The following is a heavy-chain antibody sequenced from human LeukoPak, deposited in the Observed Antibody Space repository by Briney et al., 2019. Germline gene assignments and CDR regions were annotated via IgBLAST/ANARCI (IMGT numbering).Heavy chain of an antibody. CDR2: ISAYSGNT. V-gene: IGHV1-18*01. J-gene: IGHJ4*02. D-gene: IGHD3-3*01. CDR3: ARAPDDYDFWSGPFDY. Sequence: AAVTVSCKASGYTFTNYGISWVRQAPGQGLEWMGWISAYSGNTNYAQNLQGRVTMTTDTSTSTAYMELRSLRSDDTAVYYCARAPDDYDFWSGPFDYWGRGTLVTVSS. CDR1: GYTFTNYG.